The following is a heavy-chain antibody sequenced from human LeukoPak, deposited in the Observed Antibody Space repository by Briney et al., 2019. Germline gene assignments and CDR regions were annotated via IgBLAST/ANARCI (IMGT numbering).Heavy chain of an antibody. Sequence: GGSLSLSCAASGFTFSTYEVTGVRQARGKGLEWFSYISSSGSAIYYADSVKGRFTISRDNAKHSLYLQMNSLRVEDTAVYYCARTDYGDYYPNWFDPWRQGPLVPVSS. D-gene: IGHD4-17*01. J-gene: IGHJ5*02. CDR1: GFTFSTYE. CDR3: ARTDYGDYYPNWFDP. V-gene: IGHV3-48*03. CDR2: ISSSGSAI.